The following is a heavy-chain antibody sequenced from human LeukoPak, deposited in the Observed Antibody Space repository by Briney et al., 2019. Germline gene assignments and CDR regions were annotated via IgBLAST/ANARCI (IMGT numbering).Heavy chain of an antibody. Sequence: ASVKVSCKVSGYTLTELSMHWVRQAPGKGLEWMGGFVPEDGETIYAQKFQGRVTMTEDTSTDTAYMELSSLRSEDTAVYYCATDRRALTYYYDSSGYYGWGQGTLVTVSS. V-gene: IGHV1-24*01. CDR1: GYTLTELS. CDR3: ATDRRALTYYYDSSGYYG. CDR2: FVPEDGET. D-gene: IGHD3-22*01. J-gene: IGHJ4*02.